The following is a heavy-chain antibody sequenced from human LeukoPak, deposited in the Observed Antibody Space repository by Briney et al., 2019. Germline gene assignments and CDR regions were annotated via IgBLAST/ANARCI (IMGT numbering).Heavy chain of an antibody. D-gene: IGHD3-22*01. Sequence: SETLSLTCAVYGGSFSGYYWSWIRQPPGKGLEWIGEINNSGRTNYNPSLKSRVTISVDTSKNQFSLKLSSVTAADTAVYYCARAPLYDSSGYYYGNYYYYMDVWGKGTTVTVSS. CDR1: GGSFSGYY. CDR3: ARAPLYDSSGYYYGNYYYYMDV. J-gene: IGHJ6*03. V-gene: IGHV4-34*01. CDR2: INNSGRT.